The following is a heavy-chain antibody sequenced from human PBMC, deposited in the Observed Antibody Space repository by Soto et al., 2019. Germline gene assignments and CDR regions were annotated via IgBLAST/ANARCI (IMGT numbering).Heavy chain of an antibody. V-gene: IGHV3-43*01. Sequence: GGSPRLSCAASGFTFDDYTMHWVRQAPGKGLEWVSLISWDGGSTYYADSVKGRFTISRDNSKNSLYLQMNSLRTEDTALYYCAKDWASSSSYYYYGMDVWGQGTTVTVSS. J-gene: IGHJ6*02. CDR2: ISWDGGST. CDR1: GFTFDDYT. D-gene: IGHD6-6*01. CDR3: AKDWASSSSYYYYGMDV.